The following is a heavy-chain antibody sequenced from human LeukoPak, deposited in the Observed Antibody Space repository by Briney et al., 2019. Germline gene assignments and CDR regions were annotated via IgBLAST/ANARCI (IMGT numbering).Heavy chain of an antibody. CDR1: GFTFSSYD. D-gene: IGHD1-7*01. J-gene: IGHJ5*02. V-gene: IGHV3-13*01. CDR2: IGTAGDT. Sequence: GGSLRLSCAASGFTFSSYDMHWVRQATGKGLEWVSAIGTAGDTYYPGSVKGRFTISRDNAKNSLYLQMNSLRAEDTAVYYCAREYNWNYGRFDPWGQGTLVTVSS. CDR3: AREYNWNYGRFDP.